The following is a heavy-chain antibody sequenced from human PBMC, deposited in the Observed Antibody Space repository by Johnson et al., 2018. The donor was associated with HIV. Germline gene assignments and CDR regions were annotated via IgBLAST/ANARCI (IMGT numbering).Heavy chain of an antibody. V-gene: IGHV3-30*19. CDR2: ISYDGSSK. CDR1: GFTFSSYG. Sequence: QVLLVESGGGVVQPGGSLRLSCAASGFTFSSYGMHWVRQAPGKGLEWVAVISYDGSSKYYADSVKGRFTISRDNSKNTLYLQVNSLRAEDTAVYYCAKPRSLVLEGAFDIWGQGTMVTVSS. CDR3: AKPRSLVLEGAFDI. J-gene: IGHJ3*02. D-gene: IGHD2-15*01.